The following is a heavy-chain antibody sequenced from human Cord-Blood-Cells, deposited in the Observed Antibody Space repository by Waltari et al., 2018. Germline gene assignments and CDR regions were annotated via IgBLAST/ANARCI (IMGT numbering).Heavy chain of an antibody. CDR3: ARGYDFWSGYDY. D-gene: IGHD3-3*01. Sequence: QVQLVQSGAEVKKPGASVKVSCKASGYTFTGYYMHWVRQAPGQGLEWMGWTNPNSGGTNDAQKFQGRGAMARDTSISTAYMELSRLRSDDTAVYYCARGYDFWSGYDYWGQGTLVTVSS. CDR2: TNPNSGGT. J-gene: IGHJ4*02. CDR1: GYTFTGYY. V-gene: IGHV1-2*02.